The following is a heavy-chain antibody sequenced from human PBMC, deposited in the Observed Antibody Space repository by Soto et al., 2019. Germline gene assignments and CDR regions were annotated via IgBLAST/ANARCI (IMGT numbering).Heavy chain of an antibody. D-gene: IGHD1-26*01. J-gene: IGHJ4*02. Sequence: EVQLVESGGGLVQPGGSLRLSCAASGFTVSSNYMSWVRQAPGKGLEWVAVIYSGGSTYYADSMKGRFIISRDNSENTVFLQMNSLRAEDTAVYYCGRDKAVGATDYWGQGTLVTVS. CDR3: GRDKAVGATDY. CDR1: GFTVSSNY. CDR2: IYSGGST. V-gene: IGHV3-66*01.